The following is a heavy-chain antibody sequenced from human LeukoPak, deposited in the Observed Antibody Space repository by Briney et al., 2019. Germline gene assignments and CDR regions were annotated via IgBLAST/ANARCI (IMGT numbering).Heavy chain of an antibody. CDR1: GGSISISSYY. Sequence: PSETLSLTCTVSGGSISISSYYWGWIRQPPGKGLEWIGSIYSSGSTNYNPSLKSRVTMSVDTSKNQFSLKLSSVTAADTAVYYCARDSHYSSGWYDYWGQGTLVTVSS. CDR2: IYSSGST. J-gene: IGHJ4*02. CDR3: ARDSHYSSGWYDY. D-gene: IGHD6-19*01. V-gene: IGHV4-39*07.